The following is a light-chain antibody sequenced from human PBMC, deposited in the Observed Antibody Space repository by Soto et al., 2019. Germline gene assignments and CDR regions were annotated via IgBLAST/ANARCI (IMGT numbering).Light chain of an antibody. CDR2: GAS. J-gene: IGKJ3*01. CDR1: QSIGSNT. Sequence: VVLTQSPGTLSLSPGERATLSCRASQSIGSNTLAWYQQKPGQAPRLLIFGASHRATGIPDRFGGSGSGTDFTLTISRLEPEDSAVYYCQHYGSSPLFTFGPGTRVVI. V-gene: IGKV3-20*01. CDR3: QHYGSSPLFT.